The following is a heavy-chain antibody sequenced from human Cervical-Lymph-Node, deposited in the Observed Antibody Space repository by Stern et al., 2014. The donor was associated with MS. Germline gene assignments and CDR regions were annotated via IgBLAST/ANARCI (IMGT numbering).Heavy chain of an antibody. CDR3: AGITEPYYLDY. V-gene: IGHV3-21*01. Sequence: EVQLVESGGGLVKPGGSLRLSCAASGFTFSSYSMNWVRQAPGKGLEWVSSISSNSSYIYYADSVKGRFTISRDTANNTPDLQLDSLRAEDTAVYYCAGITEPYYLDYWGQGTLVTVSS. D-gene: IGHD1-20*01. CDR2: ISSNSSYI. CDR1: GFTFSSYS. J-gene: IGHJ4*02.